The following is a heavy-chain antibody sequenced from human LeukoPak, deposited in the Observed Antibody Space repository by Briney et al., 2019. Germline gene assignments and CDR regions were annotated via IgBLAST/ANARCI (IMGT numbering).Heavy chain of an antibody. CDR1: GYTFTSYY. CDR3: ATEGYYDSSGYYNDY. CDR2: INPSGGST. J-gene: IGHJ4*02. V-gene: IGHV1-46*01. Sequence: GASVKVSCKASGYTFTSYYMHWVRQAPGQGLEWMGIINPSGGSTIYAQKFQGRVTMTEDTSTDTAYMELSSLRSEDTAVYYCATEGYYDSSGYYNDYWGQGTLVTVSS. D-gene: IGHD3-22*01.